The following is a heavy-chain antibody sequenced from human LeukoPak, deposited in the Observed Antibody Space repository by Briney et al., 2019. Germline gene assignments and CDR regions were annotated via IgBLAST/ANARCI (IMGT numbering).Heavy chain of an antibody. Sequence: ASVKVSCKASGYTFTGYYMHWVRQAPGQGLEWMGWINPNSGGTNYAQKFQGRVTMTRDTSISTAYMELSRLRSDDTAVYYCARGDDYGYYGSDYWGQGTLVTVSS. D-gene: IGHD4-17*01. CDR2: INPNSGGT. V-gene: IGHV1-2*02. CDR3: ARGDDYGYYGSDY. CDR1: GYTFTGYY. J-gene: IGHJ4*02.